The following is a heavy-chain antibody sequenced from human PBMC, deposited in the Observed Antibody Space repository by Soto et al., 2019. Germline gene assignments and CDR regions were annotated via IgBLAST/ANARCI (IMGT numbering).Heavy chain of an antibody. CDR3: ANDGASYTSGYFWWADY. Sequence: QVQLVEFGGGEVQPGRSLRLSCVASGLTLSSYGMHWVRQAPGKGLEWVAVITFDGNKKYYADSVKGRFTISRDNAKNTMYLNMNSLSNEDTGLYYCANDGASYTSGYFWWADYWGQGTLVSVSS. J-gene: IGHJ4*02. V-gene: IGHV3-30*18. D-gene: IGHD6-19*01. CDR1: GLTLSSYG. CDR2: ITFDGNKK.